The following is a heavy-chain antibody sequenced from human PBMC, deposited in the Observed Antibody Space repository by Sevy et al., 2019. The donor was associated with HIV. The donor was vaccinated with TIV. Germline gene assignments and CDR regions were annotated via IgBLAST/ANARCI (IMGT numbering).Heavy chain of an antibody. D-gene: IGHD3-3*01. J-gene: IGHJ6*02. CDR1: GYTFTDTGYY. V-gene: IGHV1-2*02. CDR2: INPKSGAT. CDR3: ARESYDFWTGPVDYDYGMDV. Sequence: ASVKVSCKASGYTFTDTGYYVHWVRQAPGQGLEWMGWINPKSGATNYEQKFKGRVTMTRDTSVSTPNMELSRLRSDDTAVYYCARESYDFWTGPVDYDYGMDVWGQGTTVTVSS.